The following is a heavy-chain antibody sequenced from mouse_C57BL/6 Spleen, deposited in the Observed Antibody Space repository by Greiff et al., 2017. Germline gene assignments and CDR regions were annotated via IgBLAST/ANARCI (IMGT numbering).Heavy chain of an antibody. CDR2: INPSKGGT. Sequence: QVQLQQPGTELVKPGASVKLSCKASGYTFTSSWMHWVKQRPGQGLEWIGNINPSKGGTNYNEKFKSKPTLTVDKSSSTAYMQLSSLTSEDSAVDYCARERSYYDYDWFAYWGQGTLVTVSA. V-gene: IGHV1-53*01. J-gene: IGHJ3*01. CDR1: GYTFTSSW. CDR3: ARERSYYDYDWFAY. D-gene: IGHD2-4*01.